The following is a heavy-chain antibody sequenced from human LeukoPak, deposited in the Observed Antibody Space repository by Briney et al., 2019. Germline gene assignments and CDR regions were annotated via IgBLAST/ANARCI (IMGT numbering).Heavy chain of an antibody. CDR2: ISAYNGNT. D-gene: IGHD5-12*01. V-gene: IGHV1-18*01. CDR1: GYTFTSYG. J-gene: IGHJ4*02. CDR3: ARVVWLRGFDY. Sequence: GASVKVSCKASGYTFTSYGISWVRQAPGQGLEWMGWISAYNGNTNYAQKLQGRLTLTTATSTSTAYIELRSLRSDDTAVYYCARVVWLRGFDYWGQGTLVTVSS.